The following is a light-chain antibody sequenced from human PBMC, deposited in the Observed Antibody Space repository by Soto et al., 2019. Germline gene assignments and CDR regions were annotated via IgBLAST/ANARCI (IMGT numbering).Light chain of an antibody. Sequence: QSVLTQPASVSGSPGQSITISCTGTSSDVGGYNYVSWYQHHPGKAPKLMIYEVSNRPAGVSNRFSGSKSGNTASLTISGLQAEDEADYYCNSYTSSSKYGFGTGTKLTVL. CDR1: SSDVGGYNY. CDR2: EVS. V-gene: IGLV2-14*01. J-gene: IGLJ1*01. CDR3: NSYTSSSKYG.